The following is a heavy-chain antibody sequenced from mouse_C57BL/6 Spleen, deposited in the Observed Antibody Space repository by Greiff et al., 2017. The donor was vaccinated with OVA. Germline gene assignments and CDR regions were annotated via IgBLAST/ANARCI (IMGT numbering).Heavy chain of an antibody. CDR2: IYPGDGDT. D-gene: IGHD3-3*01. CDR1: GYAFSSSW. J-gene: IGHJ1*03. CDR3: ARDSTYRYFDV. Sequence: QVQLQQSGPELVKPGASVKISCKASGYAFSSSWMNWVKQRPGKGLEWIGRIYPGDGDTNYNGKFKGKATLTADKSSSTAYMQLSSLTPEDAAVSFCARDSTYRYFDVWGTGTTVTVSS. V-gene: IGHV1-82*01.